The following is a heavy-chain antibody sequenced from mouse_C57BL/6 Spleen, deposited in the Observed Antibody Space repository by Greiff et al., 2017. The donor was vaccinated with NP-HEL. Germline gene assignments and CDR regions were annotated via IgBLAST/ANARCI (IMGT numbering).Heavy chain of an antibody. J-gene: IGHJ3*01. D-gene: IGHD1-1*01. CDR2: IDPSDSYT. CDR1: GYTFTSYW. Sequence: QVQLQQPGAELVRPGTSVKLSCKASGYTFTSYWMHWVKQRPGQGLEWIGVIDPSDSYTNYNQKFKGKATLTVDTSSSTADMQLSSLTSEDSAVYYCARPTVVPRFAYWGQGTLVTVSA. CDR3: ARPTVVPRFAY. V-gene: IGHV1-59*01.